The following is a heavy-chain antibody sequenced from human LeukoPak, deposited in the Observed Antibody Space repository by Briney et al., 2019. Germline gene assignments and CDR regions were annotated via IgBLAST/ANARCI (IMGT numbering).Heavy chain of an antibody. J-gene: IGHJ3*02. CDR2: ISHDDRNK. D-gene: IGHD2-15*01. CDR1: GFTFSTYA. V-gene: IGHV3-30*10. CDR3: ARDYHCSGGRCYDDSFDI. Sequence: GRNLRFNCAASGFTFSTYAIHWVRQAPGNGLDWVALISHDDRNKYYTDSVKGRFTISRYSSKNTLYLQMNSLRAEDTAVYYWARDYHCSGGRCYDDSFDIWGQGTMVTVSS.